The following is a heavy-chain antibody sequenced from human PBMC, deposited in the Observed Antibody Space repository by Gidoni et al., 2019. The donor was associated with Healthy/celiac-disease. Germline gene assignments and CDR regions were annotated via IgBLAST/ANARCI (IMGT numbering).Heavy chain of an antibody. J-gene: IGHJ3*02. V-gene: IGHV1-69*06. CDR1: GGTFSSYA. Sequence: QVQLVQSGAEVKKPGSSVKVSCKASGGTFSSYAISWVRQAPGQGLEWMGGIIPIFGTANYAQKFQGRVTITADKSTSTAYMELSSLRSEDTAVYYCASPVVEMATIGLALDAFDIWGQGTMVTVSS. CDR2: IIPIFGTA. D-gene: IGHD5-12*01. CDR3: ASPVVEMATIGLALDAFDI.